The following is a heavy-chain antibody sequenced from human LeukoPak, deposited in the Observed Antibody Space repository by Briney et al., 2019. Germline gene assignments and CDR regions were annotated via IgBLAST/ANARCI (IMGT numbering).Heavy chain of an antibody. V-gene: IGHV3-23*01. J-gene: IGHJ3*01. CDR2: VSSSGDTT. CDR3: AIRPDDAFDV. CDR1: GFTFSRYA. Sequence: PGGSLRLSCAASGFTFSRYAMTWVRQAPGKGLEWVSVVSSSGDTTYYADSVKGRFTISRDNSKNTLFLQMNSLRAEDTAAYYCAIRPDDAFDVWGQGTMVTVSS.